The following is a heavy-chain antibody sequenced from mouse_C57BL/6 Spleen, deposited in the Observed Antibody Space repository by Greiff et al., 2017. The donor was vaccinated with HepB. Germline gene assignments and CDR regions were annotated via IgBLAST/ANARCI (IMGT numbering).Heavy chain of an antibody. V-gene: IGHV1-15*01. CDR3: TSYYGSCYAYFDY. J-gene: IGHJ2*01. CDR2: IDPETGGT. D-gene: IGHD1-1*01. Sequence: VQLQQSGAELVRPGASVTLSCKASGYTFTDYEMHWVKQTPVHGLEWIGAIDPETGGTAYNQKFKGKAILTADKSSSTAYMELRSLTSEDSAVYYCTSYYGSCYAYFDYWGQGTTLTVSS. CDR1: GYTFTDYE.